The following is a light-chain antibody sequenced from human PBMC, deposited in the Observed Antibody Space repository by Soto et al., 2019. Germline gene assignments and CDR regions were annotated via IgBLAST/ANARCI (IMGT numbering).Light chain of an antibody. CDR3: QQRSNWPPVT. CDR1: QSVKNY. CDR2: DAS. J-gene: IGKJ4*01. V-gene: IGKV3-11*01. Sequence: EIVLTQSPATLSLSPGERATLSCRASQSVKNYLAWYQQKPGQAPRLLIYDASNRATGIPARFSGSGSGTDFTLPISRLEPEDSAVYYCQQRSNWPPVTFGGGTKVEIK.